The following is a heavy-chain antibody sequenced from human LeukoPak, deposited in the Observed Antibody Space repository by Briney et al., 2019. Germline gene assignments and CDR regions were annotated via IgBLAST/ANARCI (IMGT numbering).Heavy chain of an antibody. CDR3: ARDVFGYCSGTTCESNAFDI. CDR1: GYTFTSYY. D-gene: IGHD2-15*01. Sequence: GASVKVSCKASGYTFTSYYMHWVRQAPGQGLEWMGIINPSGGTNYAQKFQGRVTITADKSTSTAYMELSSLRSEDTAVYYCARDVFGYCSGTTCESNAFDIWGQGTMVTVSS. V-gene: IGHV1-46*01. J-gene: IGHJ3*02. CDR2: INPSGGT.